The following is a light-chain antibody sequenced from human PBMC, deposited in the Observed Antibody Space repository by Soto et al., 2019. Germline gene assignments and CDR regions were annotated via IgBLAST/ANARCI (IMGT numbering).Light chain of an antibody. V-gene: IGLV2-14*01. CDR3: CSYSISTAYL. CDR1: SSDVGSYDF. Sequence: QSALTRPASVSGSPGQSITISCTGTSSDVGSYDFVSWYQLRPGKAPKLIVFKVNNRPSGVSYRFSGSKSGNTASLTISGLQAEDEADYFCCSYSISTAYLFGTGTKVTVL. J-gene: IGLJ1*01. CDR2: KVN.